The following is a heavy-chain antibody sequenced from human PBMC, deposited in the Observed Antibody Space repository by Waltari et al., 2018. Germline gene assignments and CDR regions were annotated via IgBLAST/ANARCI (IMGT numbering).Heavy chain of an antibody. CDR3: ARSGEMKGTVDY. CDR2: IIPFLGIS. V-gene: IGHV1-69*02. D-gene: IGHD1-1*01. J-gene: IGHJ4*02. Sequence: QVQLVQSVAVVKKPGSSMKVSCKASGCTLSRYTVTWVRQAPGQGLEWMGSIIPFLGISKYAQSLRARLTITVDQSTNTGYMELKSLRPEDTGVYYCARSGEMKGTVDYWGQGTLVTVSS. CDR1: GCTLSRYT.